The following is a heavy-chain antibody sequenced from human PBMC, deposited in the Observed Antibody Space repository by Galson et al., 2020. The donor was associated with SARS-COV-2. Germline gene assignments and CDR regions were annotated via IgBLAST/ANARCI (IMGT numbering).Heavy chain of an antibody. CDR2: IWYDGSNK. V-gene: IGHV3-33*01. CDR3: ARNGRECSGGICYGAEYFQH. Sequence: GESLKISCAASGFTFSSYGMHWVRQAPGKGLEWVAVIWYDGSNKYYADSVKGQFTISRDNSKNTLYLQMNSLRAEDTAVYYCARNGRECSGGICYGAEYFQHWGQGTLVTVSS. CDR1: GFTFSSYG. J-gene: IGHJ1*01. D-gene: IGHD2-15*01.